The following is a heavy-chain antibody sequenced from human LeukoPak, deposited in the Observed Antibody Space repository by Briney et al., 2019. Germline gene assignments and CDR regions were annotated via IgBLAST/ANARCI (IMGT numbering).Heavy chain of an antibody. CDR3: AKWKYSNSGIDDY. D-gene: IGHD6-6*01. V-gene: IGHV3-23*01. CDR2: ISGSGDNT. Sequence: GGSLRLSCAASGFTFSSYAMSWVRQVPGKGLEWVSVISGSGDNTYYADSVKGRSTISRDNSKNMLYLQMNSLRAEDTAVYYCAKWKYSNSGIDDYWGQGTLVTVSS. J-gene: IGHJ4*02. CDR1: GFTFSSYA.